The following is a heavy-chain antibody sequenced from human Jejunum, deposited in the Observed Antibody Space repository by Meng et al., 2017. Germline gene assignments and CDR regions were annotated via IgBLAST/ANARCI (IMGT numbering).Heavy chain of an antibody. CDR2: VSRDGSDK. V-gene: IGHV3-30*01. CDR3: VRGGGKQQLNIRNDAFDI. Sequence: GGSLRLSCEAAGFTFNSYVIHWVRQAPDEGLEWVTVVSRDGSDKYYANSVKCRFTVSRDNSKNTLYLQMNSLRPEDTALYYWVRGGGKQQLNIRNDAFDIWGQGTMVTVSS. CDR1: GFTFNSYV. D-gene: IGHD5-18*01. J-gene: IGHJ3*02.